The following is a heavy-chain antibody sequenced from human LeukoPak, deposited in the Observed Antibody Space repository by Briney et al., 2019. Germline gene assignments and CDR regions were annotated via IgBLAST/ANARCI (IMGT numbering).Heavy chain of an antibody. D-gene: IGHD2-15*01. CDR1: GGSISSSSYY. J-gene: IGHJ4*02. Sequence: SETLSLTCTVSGGSISSSSYYWGWIRQPPGKGLEWIGSIYYSGSTNYNPSLKSRVTISVDTSKNQFSLKLSSVTAADTAVYYCARAGKSNGYCSGGSCFAKPDFDYWGQGTLVTVSS. CDR3: ARAGKSNGYCSGGSCFAKPDFDY. V-gene: IGHV4-39*07. CDR2: IYYSGST.